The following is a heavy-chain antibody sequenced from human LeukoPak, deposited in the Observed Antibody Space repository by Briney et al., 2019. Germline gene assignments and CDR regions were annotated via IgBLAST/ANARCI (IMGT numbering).Heavy chain of an antibody. D-gene: IGHD6-19*01. V-gene: IGHV3-23*01. CDR2: ISASGSVT. CDR3: ANYNSSGSHDY. Sequence: GGSLRLSCEVSELTFTNFAMSWVRQAPGKGLEWISGISASGSVTYYLDSVKSRFTISRDNSKNTLYLQMDRLRAEDTAIYYCANYNSSGSHDYWGQGTLVIVSS. J-gene: IGHJ4*02. CDR1: ELTFTNFA.